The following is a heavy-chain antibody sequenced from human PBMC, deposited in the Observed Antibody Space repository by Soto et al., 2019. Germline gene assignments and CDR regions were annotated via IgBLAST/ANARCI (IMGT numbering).Heavy chain of an antibody. CDR1: GGSISSGGYY. CDR3: ARAVGGSGSYYNTYYYYYGMDV. Sequence: SETLSLTCTVSGGSISSGGYYWSWIRQHPGKGLEWIGYIYYSGSTYYNPSLKSRVTISVDTSKNQFSLKLSSVTAADTAVYYCARAVGGSGSYYNTYYYYYGMDVWGQGTTVTVSS. D-gene: IGHD3-10*01. CDR2: IYYSGST. V-gene: IGHV4-31*03. J-gene: IGHJ6*02.